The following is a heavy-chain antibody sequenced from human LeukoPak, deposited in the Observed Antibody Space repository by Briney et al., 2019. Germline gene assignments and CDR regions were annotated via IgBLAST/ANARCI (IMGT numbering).Heavy chain of an antibody. CDR3: ARGRQWLSKGYFDY. Sequence: GGSLRLSCAASGFTFRNYRMNWVRQAPGKGLEWVANIKQDGSEEYYVDSVKGRFTISRDNANNSLYLQMDSLRAEDTAVYYCARGRQWLSKGYFDYWGQGTLVTVSS. CDR1: GFTFRNYR. V-gene: IGHV3-7*05. D-gene: IGHD6-19*01. J-gene: IGHJ4*02. CDR2: IKQDGSEE.